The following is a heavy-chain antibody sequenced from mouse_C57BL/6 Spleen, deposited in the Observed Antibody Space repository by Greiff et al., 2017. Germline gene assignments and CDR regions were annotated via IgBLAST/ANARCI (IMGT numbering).Heavy chain of an antibody. CDR3: ARSLITTVVPFDY. CDR1: GFTFSSYA. J-gene: IGHJ2*01. Sequence: EVKLMESGGGLVKPGGSLKLSCAASGFTFSSYAMSWVRQTPEKRLEWVATISDGGSYTYYPDNVKGRFTISRDNAKNNLYLQMSHLKSEDTAMYYCARSLITTVVPFDYWGQGTTLTVSS. CDR2: ISDGGSYT. D-gene: IGHD1-1*01. V-gene: IGHV5-4*03.